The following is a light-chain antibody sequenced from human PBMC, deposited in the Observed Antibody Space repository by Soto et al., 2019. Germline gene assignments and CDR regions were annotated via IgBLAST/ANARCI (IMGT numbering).Light chain of an antibody. CDR1: SGYSNYQ. V-gene: IGLV9-49*01. Sequence: QPVLTQPPSASASLGASVTLTCTLSSGYSNYQVDWYQQRPGKGPRFVMRVGTGGIVGSEGDGIPDRFSGLGSGLNRYLTIKNIQEEDESDYHCGAEHGSGSNFVFGGGTKLTVL. J-gene: IGLJ2*01. CDR3: GAEHGSGSNFV. CDR2: VGTGGIVG.